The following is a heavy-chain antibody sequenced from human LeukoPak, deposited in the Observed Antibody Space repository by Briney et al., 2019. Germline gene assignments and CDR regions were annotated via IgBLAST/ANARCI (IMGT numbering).Heavy chain of an antibody. CDR2: ISGSGAST. V-gene: IGHV3-23*01. D-gene: IGHD3-22*01. CDR1: GFIFSDYG. J-gene: IGHJ3*01. CDR3: ARDASGYYDS. Sequence: GGSLRLSCEASGFIFSDYGMSWVREAPGKGLEWVSVISGSGASTYYADSVRGRFTTSRDNSKNTVYLQMNSLRDEDTAVYFCARDASGYYDSWGQGTMVTVSS.